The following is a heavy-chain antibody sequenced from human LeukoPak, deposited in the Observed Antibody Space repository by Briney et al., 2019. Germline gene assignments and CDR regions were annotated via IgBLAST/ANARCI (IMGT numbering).Heavy chain of an antibody. CDR2: ISYDGSNK. V-gene: IGHV3-30-3*01. CDR1: GFTFSSYA. J-gene: IGHJ6*02. D-gene: IGHD5-18*01. Sequence: GRSLRLSCAASGFTFSSYAMHWVRQAPGKGLEWVAVISYDGSNKYYADSVKGRFTISRDNSKNALYLQMNSLRAEDTAVYYCARRDDTAMAGYYYDGMDVWGQGTTVTVSS. CDR3: ARRDDTAMAGYYYDGMDV.